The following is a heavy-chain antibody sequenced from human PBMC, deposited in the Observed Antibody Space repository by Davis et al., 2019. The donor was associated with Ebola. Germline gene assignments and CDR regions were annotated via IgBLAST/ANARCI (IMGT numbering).Heavy chain of an antibody. V-gene: IGHV3-21*01. Sequence: GESLKISCAASGFTFSSYSMNWVRQAPGKGLEWVSSISSSSSYIYYADSVKGRFTISRDNAKNSLYLQMNSLRAEDTAVYYCARARSDPSSSWYEDYWGQGTLVTVSS. CDR2: ISSSSSYI. J-gene: IGHJ4*02. CDR1: GFTFSSYS. CDR3: ARARSDPSSSWYEDY. D-gene: IGHD6-13*01.